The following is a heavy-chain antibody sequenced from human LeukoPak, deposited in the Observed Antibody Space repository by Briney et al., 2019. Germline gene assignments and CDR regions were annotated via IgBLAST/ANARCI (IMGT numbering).Heavy chain of an antibody. CDR3: ARHGTDWEFDY. J-gene: IGHJ4*02. CDR1: GGSISSYY. D-gene: IGHD1-1*01. CDR2: IYTSGST. Sequence: SETLSLTCTVSGGSISSYYWSWIRQPPGKGLEWIGYIYTSGSTNYNPSLKSRVTISVDTSKNQFSLKLSSVTAADTAVYYCARHGTDWEFDYWGQGTLVTVSS. V-gene: IGHV4-4*09.